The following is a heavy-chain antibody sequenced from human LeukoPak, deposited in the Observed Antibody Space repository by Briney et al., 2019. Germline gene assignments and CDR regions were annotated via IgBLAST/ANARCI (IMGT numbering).Heavy chain of an antibody. CDR2: INTNTGNP. Sequence: ASVKVSCKASGYTFTSNAMNWVRQAPGQGLEWMGWINTNTGNPTYAQGFTGRFVFSLDTSVSTAYLQISSLKAEDTAVYYCARDFYYDFWSGYSLWGQGTLVTVSS. CDR1: GYTFTSNA. CDR3: ARDFYYDFWSGYSL. V-gene: IGHV7-4-1*02. D-gene: IGHD3-3*01. J-gene: IGHJ4*02.